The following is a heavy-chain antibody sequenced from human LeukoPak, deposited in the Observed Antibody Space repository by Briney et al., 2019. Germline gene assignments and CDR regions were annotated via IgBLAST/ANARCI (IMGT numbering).Heavy chain of an antibody. CDR1: GFTFSSYA. D-gene: IGHD6-25*01. Sequence: PGGSLRLSCSASGFTFSSYAMHWVRQAPGKGLEYVSGISSNGDSTYYADSAKGRFTISRDNSKNTLYLQMSSLKTEDTAVYYCVKACSSDYYFDYWGQGTLVTVSS. CDR3: VKACSSDYYFDY. CDR2: ISSNGDST. V-gene: IGHV3-64D*06. J-gene: IGHJ4*02.